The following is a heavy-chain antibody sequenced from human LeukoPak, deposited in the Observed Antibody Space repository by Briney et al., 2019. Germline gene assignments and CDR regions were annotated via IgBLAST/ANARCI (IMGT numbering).Heavy chain of an antibody. CDR1: GGTFSSYA. CDR2: IIPIFGTA. Sequence: SVKVSCKASGGTFSSYAISWVRQAPGQGLEWMGRIIPIFGTANYAQKFQGGVTITTDESTSTAYMELSSLRSEDTAVYYCARAMFLSRVYYYDSSGYYGDDAFDIWGQGTMVTVSS. CDR3: ARAMFLSRVYYYDSSGYYGDDAFDI. V-gene: IGHV1-69*05. D-gene: IGHD3-22*01. J-gene: IGHJ3*02.